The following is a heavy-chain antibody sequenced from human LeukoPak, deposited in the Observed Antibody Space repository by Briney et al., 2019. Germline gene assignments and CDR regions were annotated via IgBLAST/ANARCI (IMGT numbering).Heavy chain of an antibody. V-gene: IGHV4-59*08. CDR2: IYYSGNT. D-gene: IGHD1-26*01. CDR1: GGSISNYY. Sequence: PSETLSLTCTVSGGSISNYYWSWIRQPPGKGLEWIGYIYYSGNTNYNPSLKSRVTISVDTSKNQFSLKLASLTAADTAVYYCARRPIVGSTGFYFDPWGQGTLVTVSS. CDR3: ARRPIVGSTGFYFDP. J-gene: IGHJ5*02.